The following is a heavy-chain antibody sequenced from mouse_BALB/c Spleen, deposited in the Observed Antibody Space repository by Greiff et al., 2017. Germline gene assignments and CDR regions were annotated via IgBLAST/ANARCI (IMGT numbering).Heavy chain of an antibody. CDR1: GFSLTGYG. Sequence: VKLMESGPGLVAPSQSLSITCTVSGFSLTGYGVNCVRQPPGKGLEWLGMIWGDGSTDYNSALKSRLSIGKDNSKSQVFLKMNSPQTDDTARYCGAGDHNWDDAMDYWGQGTAVTVSS. J-gene: IGHJ4*01. V-gene: IGHV2-6-7*01. D-gene: IGHD4-1*01. CDR2: IWGDGST. CDR3: AGDHNWDDAMDY.